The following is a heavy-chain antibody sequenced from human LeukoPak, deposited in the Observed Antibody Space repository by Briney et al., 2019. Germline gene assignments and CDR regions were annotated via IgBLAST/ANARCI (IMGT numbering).Heavy chain of an antibody. Sequence: PGGSLRLSCAASGFTVSSNYMSWVRQAPGKGLECVSVIYSGGSTYYADSVKGRFTISRDNSKNTLYLQMNSLRAEDTAVYYCAKTSGSYLDPFDYWGQGTLVTVSS. CDR2: IYSGGST. D-gene: IGHD1-26*01. J-gene: IGHJ4*02. V-gene: IGHV3-66*01. CDR3: AKTSGSYLDPFDY. CDR1: GFTVSSNY.